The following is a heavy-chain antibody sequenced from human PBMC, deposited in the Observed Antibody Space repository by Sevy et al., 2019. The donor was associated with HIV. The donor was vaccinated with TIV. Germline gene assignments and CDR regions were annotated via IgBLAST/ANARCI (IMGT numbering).Heavy chain of an antibody. CDR2: INPNSGGT. CDR1: GYTFTGYY. CDR3: ARVALLHDSDY. J-gene: IGHJ4*02. V-gene: IGHV1-2*06. D-gene: IGHD3-22*01. Sequence: ASVKVSCKASGYTFTGYYMHWVRQAPGQGLEWMGRINPNSGGTNYGQKFQGRVTMTRDTSISTAYMELSRLRSDDTAVYYCARVALLHDSDYWGQGTLVTVSS.